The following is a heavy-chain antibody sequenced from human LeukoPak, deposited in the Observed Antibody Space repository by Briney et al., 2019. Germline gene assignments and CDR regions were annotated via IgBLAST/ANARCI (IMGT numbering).Heavy chain of an antibody. D-gene: IGHD3-10*01. Sequence: SETLSLTCAVYGGSFSGYYWSWIRQPPGKGLEWIGEINHSGSTNYNPSLTSRVTISVDTSKNQFSLTLSSVTAADTAVYYCAEREPGFIWFGGPDAFDIWGQGTMVTVSS. J-gene: IGHJ3*02. V-gene: IGHV4-34*01. CDR1: GGSFSGYY. CDR2: INHSGST. CDR3: AEREPGFIWFGGPDAFDI.